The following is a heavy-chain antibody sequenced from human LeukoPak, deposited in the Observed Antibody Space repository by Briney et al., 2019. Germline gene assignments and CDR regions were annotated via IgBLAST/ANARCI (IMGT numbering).Heavy chain of an antibody. Sequence: QVQLQESGPGLVKPSETLSLTCTVSGGSISSYYWSWIRQPPGKGLEWIGNIYDSGSTNYNPSLKSRVTISVDTSKNQCSLKLSSVTAADTAVYYCARQSISGSSLSYFGYWGQGTLVNVSS. V-gene: IGHV4-59*01. D-gene: IGHD3-22*01. CDR1: GGSISSYY. CDR3: ARQSISGSSLSYFGY. CDR2: IYDSGST. J-gene: IGHJ4*02.